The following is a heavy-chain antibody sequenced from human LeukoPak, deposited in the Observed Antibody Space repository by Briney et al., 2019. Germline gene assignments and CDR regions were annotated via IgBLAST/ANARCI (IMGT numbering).Heavy chain of an antibody. CDR2: INPNSGGT. D-gene: IGHD3-10*01. CDR1: GYTFTSYY. CDR3: AKNIWFGESSDAFHI. J-gene: IGHJ3*02. Sequence: GASVKVSCKASGYTFTSYYMHWVRQAPGQGLEWMGWINPNSGGTNYAQKFQGRVTMTRDTSISTAHMELSRLRSDDTAVHYCAKNIWFGESSDAFHIWGRGTMVTVSS. V-gene: IGHV1-2*02.